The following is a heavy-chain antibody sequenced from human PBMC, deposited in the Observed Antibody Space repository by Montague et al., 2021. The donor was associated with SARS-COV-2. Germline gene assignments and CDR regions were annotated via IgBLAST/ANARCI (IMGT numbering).Heavy chain of an antibody. J-gene: IGHJ4*02. CDR3: ARMTLLRYFDWLSHGGYLDY. V-gene: IGHV4-39*01. Sequence: SETLSLTCTGSGGSISSSSYYWGCIRQPPGKGLEWIGSIYYSGSTYYNPSLKSRVTISVDTSKNQFSLKLSSVTAADTAVYYCARMTLLRYFDWLSHGGYLDYWGQGALVTVTS. CDR2: IYYSGST. D-gene: IGHD3-9*01. CDR1: GGSISSSSYY.